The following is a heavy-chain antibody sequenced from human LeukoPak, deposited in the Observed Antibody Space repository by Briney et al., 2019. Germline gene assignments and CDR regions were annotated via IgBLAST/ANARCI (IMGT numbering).Heavy chain of an antibody. CDR3: ARAGHSSTWTNFDY. CDR2: IYYSGST. V-gene: IGHV4-61*01. Sequence: SETLSLTCTVSGGSVSSGRYYWSWIRQPPGKGLEWIGYIYYSGSTNYNPSLKSRITISVDTSKNQVSLKLNSVTAADTAVYYCARAGHSSTWTNFDYWGQGTLVTVSS. D-gene: IGHD6-13*01. CDR1: GGSVSSGRYY. J-gene: IGHJ4*02.